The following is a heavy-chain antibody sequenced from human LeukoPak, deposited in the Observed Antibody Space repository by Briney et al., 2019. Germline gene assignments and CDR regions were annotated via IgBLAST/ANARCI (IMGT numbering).Heavy chain of an antibody. CDR1: VVTSRSYA. Sequence: GPSVRLSCEVSVVTSRSYAITWVRGSAGPRLEWMGGFIPIFSTANYAQTFQGRVTITADESTSTAYMELSSLRSEDTAVYYCARLYGSGRLYGMDVWGKGTTVTVSS. V-gene: IGHV1-69*13. J-gene: IGHJ6*04. CDR3: ARLYGSGRLYGMDV. CDR2: FIPIFSTA. D-gene: IGHD3-10*01.